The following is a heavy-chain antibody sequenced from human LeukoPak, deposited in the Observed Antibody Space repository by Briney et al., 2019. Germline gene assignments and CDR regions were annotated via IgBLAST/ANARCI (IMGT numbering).Heavy chain of an antibody. V-gene: IGHV5-51*01. J-gene: IGHJ3*02. D-gene: IGHD3-10*01. CDR1: GYRFTSYW. CDR2: IYPGDSDT. CDR3: ARQGRGVGHDAFDI. Sequence: GESLKISCKGSGYRFTSYWIGWVRQMPGKGLEWIEIIYPGDSDTRYGPSFQGQVTISADKSISTAYLQWSSLKASDTAMYYCARQGRGVGHDAFDIWGQGTMVTVSS.